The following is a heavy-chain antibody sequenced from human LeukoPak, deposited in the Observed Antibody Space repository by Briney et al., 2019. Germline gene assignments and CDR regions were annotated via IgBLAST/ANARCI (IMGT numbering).Heavy chain of an antibody. Sequence: GRSLRLSCAASGFTFSSYGMHWVRQAPGKGLEWVAVIWYDGSNKYYADSVKSRFTISRDNSKNTLYLQMNSLRAEDTAVYYCARGLYDFWSGYPFRLDYWGQGTLVTVSS. D-gene: IGHD3-3*01. V-gene: IGHV3-33*01. CDR2: IWYDGSNK. J-gene: IGHJ4*02. CDR1: GFTFSSYG. CDR3: ARGLYDFWSGYPFRLDY.